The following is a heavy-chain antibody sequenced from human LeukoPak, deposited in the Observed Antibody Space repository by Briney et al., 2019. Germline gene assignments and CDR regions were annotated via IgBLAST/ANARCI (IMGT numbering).Heavy chain of an antibody. V-gene: IGHV4-38-2*02. Sequence: TSETLSLTCTVSGYSISSGYYWGWIRQPPGKGLEWIGSVYHSGSTYYNPSLKSRVTISVDTSKNQFSLKLSSVTAADTAVYYCARELEVIAVAGTYNDYWGQGTLVTVSS. CDR1: GYSISSGYY. J-gene: IGHJ4*02. CDR3: ARELEVIAVAGTYNDY. CDR2: VYHSGST. D-gene: IGHD6-19*01.